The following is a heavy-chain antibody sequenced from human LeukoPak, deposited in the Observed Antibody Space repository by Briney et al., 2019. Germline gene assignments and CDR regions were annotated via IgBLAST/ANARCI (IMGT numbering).Heavy chain of an antibody. D-gene: IGHD6-6*01. CDR2: IYYSGST. CDR3: ARHEERYSSSPPFDY. V-gene: IGHV4-59*08. J-gene: IGHJ4*02. CDR1: GGSISSYY. Sequence: SETLSLTCTVSGGSISSYYWSWIRQPPGKGLEWVGYIYYSGSTNYNPSLMSRVTISVDTSKNQFSLKLSSVTAADTAVYYCARHEERYSSSPPFDYWGQGTLVTVSS.